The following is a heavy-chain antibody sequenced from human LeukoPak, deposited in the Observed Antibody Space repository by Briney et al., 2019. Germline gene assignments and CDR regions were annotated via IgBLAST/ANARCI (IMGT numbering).Heavy chain of an antibody. CDR3: TRGGSSQYFQH. CDR2: ISAYSGNT. D-gene: IGHD6-6*01. CDR1: NYTFTSYP. Sequence: RASVKVSCKASNYTFTSYPISWVRQAPGQGLEWMGWISAYSGNTNYTQKVQGRVTMTTDTSTNTAYMELASLRPDDTAIYYCTRGGSSQYFQHWGQGTLVTVSS. V-gene: IGHV1-18*01. J-gene: IGHJ1*01.